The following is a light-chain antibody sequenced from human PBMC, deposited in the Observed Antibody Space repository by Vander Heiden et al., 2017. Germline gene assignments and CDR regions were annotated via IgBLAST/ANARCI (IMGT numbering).Light chain of an antibody. CDR3: ALYLRGGGEV. CDR2: STD. Sequence: TPTCGMTSGSVSTYTNPSRYQQTPGQAPRMLLYSTDTRPSAVPHRFASSTRGNKSALTITVAHADDEADYCCALYLRGGGEVFGGGTKLTVL. V-gene: IGLV8-61*01. J-gene: IGLJ3*02. CDR1: SGSVSTYTN.